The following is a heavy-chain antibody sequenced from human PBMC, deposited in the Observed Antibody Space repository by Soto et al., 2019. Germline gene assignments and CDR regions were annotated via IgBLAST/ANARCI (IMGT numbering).Heavy chain of an antibody. Sequence: ASVKVSCKASGYTFTSYAMHWVRQAPGQRLEWMGWISAYNGNTNYAQKLQGRVTMTTDTSTSTAYMELRSLRSDDTAVYYCARAGYSYGPSWFDPWGQGTLVTVSS. V-gene: IGHV1-18*01. CDR3: ARAGYSYGPSWFDP. CDR2: ISAYNGNT. J-gene: IGHJ5*02. CDR1: GYTFTSYA. D-gene: IGHD5-18*01.